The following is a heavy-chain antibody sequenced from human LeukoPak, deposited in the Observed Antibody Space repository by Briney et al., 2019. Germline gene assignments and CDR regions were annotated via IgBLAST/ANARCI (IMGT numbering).Heavy chain of an antibody. J-gene: IGHJ3*02. CDR1: GYTFTIYY. D-gene: IGHD6-13*01. CDR2: INPSGGST. V-gene: IGHV1-46*01. Sequence: ASVKVSCKASGYTFTIYYIHWVRQAPGQGLEWMGIINPSGGSTSYAQKFQGRVTMTRDTSTSTAYMELRSLRFDDTAVYYCARDQSVRLLQTSSTYFKHVFAIWGQGSMVTVSS. CDR3: ARDQSVRLLQTSSTYFKHVFAI.